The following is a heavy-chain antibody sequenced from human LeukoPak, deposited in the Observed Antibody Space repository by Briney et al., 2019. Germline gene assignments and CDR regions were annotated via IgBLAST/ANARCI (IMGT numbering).Heavy chain of an antibody. D-gene: IGHD3-22*01. CDR3: ARDQYYYDSSGYYHFDY. CDR1: GFTFSSYG. Sequence: GGSLRLSCAASGFTFSSYGMHWVRQAPGKGLEWVAVIWYDGSNKYYADSVKGRFTISRDSSKNTLYLQMNSLRAEDTAVYYCARDQYYYDSSGYYHFDYWGQGTLVTVSS. J-gene: IGHJ4*02. CDR2: IWYDGSNK. V-gene: IGHV3-33*01.